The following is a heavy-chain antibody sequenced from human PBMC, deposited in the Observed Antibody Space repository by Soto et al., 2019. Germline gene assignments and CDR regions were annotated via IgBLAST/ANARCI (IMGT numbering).Heavy chain of an antibody. CDR1: GGSISSGGYY. Sequence: QVQLQESGPGLVKPSQTLSLTCTVSGGSISSGGYYWSWIRQHPGKGLEWFGYIYYSGSTYYKPSLKNRFTKSVDTSKNHFSLKLSSVTAADTAVYYWARGDRRVTDAFDIWGQGTMVTVSS. D-gene: IGHD2-21*02. J-gene: IGHJ3*02. CDR3: ARGDRRVTDAFDI. V-gene: IGHV4-31*03. CDR2: IYYSGST.